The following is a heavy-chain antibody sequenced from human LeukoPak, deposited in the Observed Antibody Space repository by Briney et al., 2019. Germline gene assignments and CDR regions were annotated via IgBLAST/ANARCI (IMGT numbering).Heavy chain of an antibody. CDR1: GGSISSYY. CDR2: IYYSGST. CDR3: AGHEPDDAFDI. V-gene: IGHV4-59*01. J-gene: IGHJ3*02. Sequence: SETLPLTCTVSGGSISSYYWSWIRQPPGKGLEWIGYIYYSGSTNYNPSLKSRVTISVDTSKNQFSLKLSSVTAADTAVYYCAGHEPDDAFDIWGQGTTVTVSS.